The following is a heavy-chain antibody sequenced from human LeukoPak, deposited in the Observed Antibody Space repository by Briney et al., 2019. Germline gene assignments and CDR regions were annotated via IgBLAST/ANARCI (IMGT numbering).Heavy chain of an antibody. CDR2: IYPGDSDT. CDR1: GYSFTSYW. V-gene: IGHV5-51*01. J-gene: IGHJ3*02. D-gene: IGHD3-22*01. CDR3: ARLLRNYYDSSGYHDAFDI. Sequence: KVSCKGSGYSFTSYWIGWVRQMPGKGLEWMGIIYPGDSDTRYSPSFQGQVTISADKSISTAYLQWSSLKASDTAMYYCARLLRNYYDSSGYHDAFDIWGQGTMVTVSS.